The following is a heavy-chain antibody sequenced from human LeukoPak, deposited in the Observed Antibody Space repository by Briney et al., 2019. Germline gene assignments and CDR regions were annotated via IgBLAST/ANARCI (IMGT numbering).Heavy chain of an antibody. J-gene: IGHJ4*02. Sequence: PGGSLRLSCIGSGFNFTYNAIYWVRQAPGKGLEWVASIEQDGSQKYYADSVRGRFTVTRDNAKNSVYLQTHNLRVEDTAVYYCARNSGSNPFDYWGQGTLVTVSS. CDR2: IEQDGSQK. D-gene: IGHD1-26*01. CDR3: ARNSGSNPFDY. CDR1: GFNFTYNA. V-gene: IGHV3-7*01.